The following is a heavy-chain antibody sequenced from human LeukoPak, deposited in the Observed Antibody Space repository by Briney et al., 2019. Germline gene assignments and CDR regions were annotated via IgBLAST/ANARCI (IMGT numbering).Heavy chain of an antibody. J-gene: IGHJ6*03. CDR2: IYSGGST. Sequence: GSLRLSCAASGFTVSSNYMSWVRQAPGKGLEWVSVIYSGGSTYYADSVKGRFTISRDNSKNTLYLQMNSLRAEDTAVYYCARGGSRGLRYFDWLPNYYYYYMDVWGKGTTVTISS. CDR3: ARGGSRGLRYFDWLPNYYYYYMDV. CDR1: GFTVSSNY. V-gene: IGHV3-53*01. D-gene: IGHD3-9*01.